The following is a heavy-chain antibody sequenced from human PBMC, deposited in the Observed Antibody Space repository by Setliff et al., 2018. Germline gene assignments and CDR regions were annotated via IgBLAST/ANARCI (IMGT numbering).Heavy chain of an antibody. D-gene: IGHD1-1*01. V-gene: IGHV4-4*08. CDR1: GVSVSRHY. CDR2: IYTGGST. Sequence: SETLSLTCIVSGVSVSRHYWSWIRQPPGKTLEWIGYIYTGGSTTCNPSLKSRVTLSLDTSKNHLSLNLTSVTAADTAVYYCARDVWGAGTGWSDPWGLGILVTVSS. CDR3: ARDVWGAGTGWSDP. J-gene: IGHJ5*02.